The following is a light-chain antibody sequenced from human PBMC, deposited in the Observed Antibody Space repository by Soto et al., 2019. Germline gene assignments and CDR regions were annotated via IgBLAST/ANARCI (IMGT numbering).Light chain of an antibody. J-gene: IGLJ2*01. CDR1: NRDVGSYNL. CDR3: SSYADSSNFVV. V-gene: IGLV2-23*02. CDR2: EDS. Sequence: QSALTQPASVSGSPGQSITISCTGPNRDVGSYNLVSWYQQYPGKAPKLMIYEDSKRPSGVSDRFSGSNPGNAASLTISGLQAEDEADYYCSSYADSSNFVVFGGGTKLTVL.